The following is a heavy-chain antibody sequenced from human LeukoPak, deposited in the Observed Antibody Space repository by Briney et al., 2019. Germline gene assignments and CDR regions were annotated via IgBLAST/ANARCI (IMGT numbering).Heavy chain of an antibody. Sequence: PGGSLRLSCAASGFSFSSCGMHWVRQAPGKGLEWVAVIWSDGSTKYYADSVKGRFTISRENAKNSLYLQMNSLRAGDTAVYYCAREGVEGYFDYWGQGTLVTVSS. J-gene: IGHJ4*02. CDR3: AREGVEGYFDY. V-gene: IGHV3-33*01. CDR2: IWSDGSTK. D-gene: IGHD3-3*01. CDR1: GFSFSSCG.